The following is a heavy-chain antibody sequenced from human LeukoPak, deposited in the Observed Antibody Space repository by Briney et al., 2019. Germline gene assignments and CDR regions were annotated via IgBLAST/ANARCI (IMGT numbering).Heavy chain of an antibody. CDR2: INPSGGST. J-gene: IGHJ6*02. D-gene: IGHD2-2*02. Sequence: ASVKVSCKASGYTFTSYYMHWVRQAPGQGLEWMGIINPSGGSTSYAQKFQGRVTMTTDTSISTAYMDLSRLRSDDTAVYYCATIPVATYYYAMDVWGQGTTVTVSS. V-gene: IGHV1-46*01. CDR3: ATIPVATYYYAMDV. CDR1: GYTFTSYY.